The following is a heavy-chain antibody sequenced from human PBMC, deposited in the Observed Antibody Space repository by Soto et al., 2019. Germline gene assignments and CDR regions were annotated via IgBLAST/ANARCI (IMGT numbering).Heavy chain of an antibody. CDR2: ISSSSSYI. D-gene: IGHD3-10*01. CDR1: GFTFSSYS. CDR3: AIRIGWFGDEPQSSGFDY. V-gene: IGHV3-21*01. Sequence: PGGSLRLSCAASGFTFSSYSMNWVRQAPGKGLEWVSSISSSSSYIYYADSVKGRFTISRDNAKNSLYLQMNSLRAEDTAVYYCAIRIGWFGDEPQSSGFDYWGQGTLVTVSS. J-gene: IGHJ4*02.